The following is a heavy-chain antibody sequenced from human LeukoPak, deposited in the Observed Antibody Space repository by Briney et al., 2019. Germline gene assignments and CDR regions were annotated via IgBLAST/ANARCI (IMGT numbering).Heavy chain of an antibody. CDR3: ARGGAAGGRATY. J-gene: IGHJ4*02. CDR2: INQGGSEK. D-gene: IGHD6-13*01. V-gene: IGHV3-7*01. Sequence: GGSLRLSCAASGFTFSDYYMDWVRQAPGKGLEWVANINQGGSEKDYVDSVKGRFTISRDNAKNSLYLQMNSLRAEDTAVYYCARGGAAGGRATYWGQGTLVTVSS. CDR1: GFTFSDYY.